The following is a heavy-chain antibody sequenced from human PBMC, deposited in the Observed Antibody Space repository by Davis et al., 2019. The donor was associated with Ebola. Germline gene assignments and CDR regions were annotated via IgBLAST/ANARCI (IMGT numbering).Heavy chain of an antibody. CDR3: ARIAAAGIYYYYGMDV. J-gene: IGHJ6*02. CDR1: GFTFSSYS. Sequence: GESLKISCAASGFTFSSYSMNWVRQVPGKGLEWISYISSDSNTIYYADSVKGRFTISRDDAKNSLFLLMNSLRDEDTAVYYCARIAAAGIYYYYGMDVWGQGTTVTVSS. V-gene: IGHV3-48*02. D-gene: IGHD6-13*01. CDR2: ISSDSNTI.